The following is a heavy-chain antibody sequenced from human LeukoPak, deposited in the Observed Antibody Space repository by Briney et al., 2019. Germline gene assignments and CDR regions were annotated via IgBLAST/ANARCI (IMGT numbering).Heavy chain of an antibody. V-gene: IGHV1-8*02. CDR3: ARVGYYDSSGYYLAY. J-gene: IGHJ4*02. D-gene: IGHD3-22*01. CDR1: GYTFTIYD. Sequence: ASVKVSCKAPGYTFTIYDINWVRQATGQGLEWMGWMNPNSGNTGYAQKFQGRVTMTRNTSISTAYMELSSLRSEDTAVYYCARVGYYDSSGYYLAYWGQGTLVTVSS. CDR2: MNPNSGNT.